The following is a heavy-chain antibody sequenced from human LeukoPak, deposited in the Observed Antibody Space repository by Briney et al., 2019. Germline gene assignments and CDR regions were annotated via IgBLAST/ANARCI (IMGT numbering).Heavy chain of an antibody. Sequence: ASEKVSCKASGYTFTSYDINWVRQATGQGLEWMGWMNPNSGNTGYAQKFQGRVTITRNTSISTAYMELSSLRSEDTAVYYCARDLYYYGSGSYRHYYYYYMDVWGKGTTVTVSS. V-gene: IGHV1-8*03. J-gene: IGHJ6*03. CDR2: MNPNSGNT. D-gene: IGHD3-10*01. CDR3: ARDLYYYGSGSYRHYYYYYMDV. CDR1: GYTFTSYD.